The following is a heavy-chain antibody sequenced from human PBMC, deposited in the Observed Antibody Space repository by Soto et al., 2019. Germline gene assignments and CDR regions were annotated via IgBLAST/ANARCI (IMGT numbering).Heavy chain of an antibody. Sequence: ASVKVSCKASGYTFTGYYMHWVRQAPGQGLEWMGWINPNSGGTNYAQKFQGWVTMTRDTSISTAYMELSRLRSDDTAVYYCARGGGTVTTTNDAFDIWGQGTMVTVSS. D-gene: IGHD4-17*01. CDR3: ARGGGTVTTTNDAFDI. V-gene: IGHV1-2*04. CDR1: GYTFTGYY. CDR2: INPNSGGT. J-gene: IGHJ3*02.